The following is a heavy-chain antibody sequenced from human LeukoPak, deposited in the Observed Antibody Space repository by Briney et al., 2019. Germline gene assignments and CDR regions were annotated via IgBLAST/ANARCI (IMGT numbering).Heavy chain of an antibody. CDR1: GFTFSNYA. CDR3: ARWTVTPKGINGFDY. Sequence: PGGSLRLSCAASGFTFSNYAMHWVRQAPGKGLEYVSAITSNGGSTYYANSVKGRFTISRDNSKNTLYLQMGSLRAEDMAVYYCARWTVTPKGINGFDYWGQGTLVTVSS. V-gene: IGHV3-64*01. J-gene: IGHJ4*02. CDR2: ITSNGGST. D-gene: IGHD4-17*01.